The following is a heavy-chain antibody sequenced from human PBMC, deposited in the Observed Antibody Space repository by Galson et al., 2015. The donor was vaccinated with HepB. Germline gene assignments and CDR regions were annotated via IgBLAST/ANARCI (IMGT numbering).Heavy chain of an antibody. D-gene: IGHD1-26*01. CDR2: ISDDGKTG. CDR3: ARDSKWNYDY. V-gene: IGHV3-30*16. CDR1: GFTFTSYN. J-gene: IGHJ4*02. Sequence: SLRLSCATSGFTFTSYNMPWVRQSPVKGLEWLAIISDDGKTGYYADSVKGRFTISRDNSKDTLSLQMNSLRPEDTAVYYCARDSKWNYDYWGQGTLVTVSS.